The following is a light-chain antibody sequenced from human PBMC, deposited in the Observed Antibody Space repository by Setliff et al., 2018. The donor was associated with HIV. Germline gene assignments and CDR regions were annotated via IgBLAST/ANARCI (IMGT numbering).Light chain of an antibody. CDR3: CSYTRSSTLL. Sequence: QSVLTQPASVSGSPGQSITISCTGSNSDVGGYNYVSWYQQHPGKVPKLMIYDVSNRPSGVSNRFSGSKSGNTTSLTISGLQAEDEADYYCCSYTRSSTLLFGGGTQLTVL. CDR2: DVS. CDR1: NSDVGGYNY. J-gene: IGLJ2*01. V-gene: IGLV2-14*03.